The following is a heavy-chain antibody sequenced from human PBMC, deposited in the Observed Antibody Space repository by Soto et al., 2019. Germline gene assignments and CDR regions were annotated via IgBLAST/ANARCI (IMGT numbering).Heavy chain of an antibody. D-gene: IGHD3-22*01. CDR2: INHSGST. CDR3: ARGDTYYYDSSGYRNWFDP. CDR1: GGSFSGYY. V-gene: IGHV4-34*01. J-gene: IGHJ5*02. Sequence: QVQLQQWGAGLLKPSETLSLTCAVYGGSFSGYYWSWIRQPPGNGLEWIGEINHSGSTNYNPSLKSRVTTSVDTCKNQFSLKLSSVTAADTAVYYCARGDTYYYDSSGYRNWFDPWGQGTLVTVSS.